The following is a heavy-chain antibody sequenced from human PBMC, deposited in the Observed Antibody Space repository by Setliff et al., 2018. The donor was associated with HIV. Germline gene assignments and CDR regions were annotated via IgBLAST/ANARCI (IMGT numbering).Heavy chain of an antibody. CDR3: ARPMGAFDY. J-gene: IGHJ4*02. D-gene: IGHD1-26*01. Sequence: PSETLSLTCTVSGGSISAYYWSWIRQPAGKGLEYIGRIFAGGSTNYNPSLRSRATISINTSKNQFSLELSSVTAADTAVYYCARPMGAFDYWGPGALVTVSS. CDR2: IFAGGST. V-gene: IGHV4-4*07. CDR1: GGSISAYY.